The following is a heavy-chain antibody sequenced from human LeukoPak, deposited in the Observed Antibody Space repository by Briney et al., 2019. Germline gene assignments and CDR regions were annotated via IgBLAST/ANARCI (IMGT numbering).Heavy chain of an antibody. V-gene: IGHV6-1*01. CDR3: AILRTASSFDF. D-gene: IGHD1-1*01. CDR2: TYYRSKWYH. J-gene: IGHJ4*02. Sequence: SQTLSVTCAISGDSVSSKRAGWNWIRQSPSRGLEWLGRTYYRSKWYHEYAVSVKSRITINPDTSKNQFSLQLNSVTPEDTAIYYCAILRTASSFDFWGQGTLVTVSS. CDR1: GDSVSSKRAG.